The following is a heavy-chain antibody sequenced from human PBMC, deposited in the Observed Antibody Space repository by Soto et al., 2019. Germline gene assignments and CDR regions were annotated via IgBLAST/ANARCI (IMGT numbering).Heavy chain of an antibody. CDR1: GFSLSNAGMG. V-gene: IGHV2-26*01. CDR3: ARIKGYSDSRSLAFDI. Sequence: QVTLKESGPVLVKPTETLTLTCTVSGFSLSNAGMGVSWIRQSPGKALEWLAHIFSSDDKSYSTFLKSRLTISKDTSKSQVVLTLTNMDPMDTATYYCARIKGYSDSRSLAFDIWGQGIMVTVSS. D-gene: IGHD4-17*01. J-gene: IGHJ3*02. CDR2: IFSSDDK.